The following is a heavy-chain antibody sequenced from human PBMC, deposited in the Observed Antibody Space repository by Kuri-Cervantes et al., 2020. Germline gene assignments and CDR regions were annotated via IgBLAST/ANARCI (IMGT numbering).Heavy chain of an antibody. V-gene: IGHV1-2*04. CDR3: AKGSSISSPPYFNYMDV. CDR2: INPNSGGT. Sequence: ASVKVSCKASGYTFTGYYMHWVRQAPRQGLEWMGWINPNSGGTNYAQKFQGWVTMTRDTSISTAYMELSRLRSDDTAVYYCAKGSSISSPPYFNYMDVWGKGTTVTVSS. D-gene: IGHD6-6*01. CDR1: GYTFTGYY. J-gene: IGHJ6*03.